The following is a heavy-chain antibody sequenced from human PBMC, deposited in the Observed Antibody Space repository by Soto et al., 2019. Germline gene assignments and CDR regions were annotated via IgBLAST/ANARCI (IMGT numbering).Heavy chain of an antibody. D-gene: IGHD6-19*01. CDR3: AKERSSGWSFDY. J-gene: IGHJ4*02. CDR2: ISGSGGST. V-gene: IGHV3-23*01. Sequence: GSLRLSCAASGFTFSSYAMSWVRQAPGKGLEWVSAISGSGGSTYYADSVKGRFTVSRDNSKNTLYLQMNSLRGEDTAVFYCAKERSSGWSFDYWGQGTLVTVSS. CDR1: GFTFSSYA.